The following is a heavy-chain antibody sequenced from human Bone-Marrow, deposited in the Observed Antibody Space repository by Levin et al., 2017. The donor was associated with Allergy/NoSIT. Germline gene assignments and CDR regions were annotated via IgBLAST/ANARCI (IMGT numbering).Heavy chain of an antibody. CDR3: ARDMIAARPYYGMDV. CDR2: ITWNSIDV. Sequence: GGSLRLSCVVSGFTFDDHAMHWVRQGPGRGLEWVSAITWNSIDVSYADSVKGRFTISRDNAKNSLYLEMRDLRPEDTAVYYCARDMIAARPYYGMDVWGRGTAVTVFS. V-gene: IGHV3-9*01. D-gene: IGHD3-22*01. J-gene: IGHJ6*02. CDR1: GFTFDDHA.